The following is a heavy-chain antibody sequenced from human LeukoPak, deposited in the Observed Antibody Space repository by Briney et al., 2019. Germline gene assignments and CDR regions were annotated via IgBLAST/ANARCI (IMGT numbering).Heavy chain of an antibody. CDR1: GYTFTSYG. Sequence: ASVKVSCKASGYTFTSYGISWVRQAPGQGLEWVGWISAYNGNTNYAQKLQGRVTMTTDTSTSTAYMELRSLRSDDTAVYYCARDKEDGYNGGRIGYNWFDPWGQGTLVTVSS. D-gene: IGHD5-24*01. CDR3: ARDKEDGYNGGRIGYNWFDP. J-gene: IGHJ5*02. V-gene: IGHV1-18*01. CDR2: ISAYNGNT.